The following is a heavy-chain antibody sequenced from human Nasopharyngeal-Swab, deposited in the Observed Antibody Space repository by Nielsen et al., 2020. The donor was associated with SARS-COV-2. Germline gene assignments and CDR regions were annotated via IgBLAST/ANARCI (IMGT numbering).Heavy chain of an antibody. D-gene: IGHD6-19*01. CDR3: ARETAVAGDYYCDY. Sequence: GGSLRLSCAASGFTLSTYWMHWVRQAPGKGLVWVSRINRDGSSTSYADSVKGRFTISRENAKNKLYLQMNSPRVEDTAVYYCARETAVAGDYYCDYWGQGTLVAVSS. CDR1: GFTLSTYW. V-gene: IGHV3-74*01. J-gene: IGHJ4*02. CDR2: INRDGSST.